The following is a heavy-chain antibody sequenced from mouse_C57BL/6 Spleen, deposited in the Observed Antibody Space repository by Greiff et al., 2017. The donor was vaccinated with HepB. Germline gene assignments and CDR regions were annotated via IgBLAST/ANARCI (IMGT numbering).Heavy chain of an antibody. V-gene: IGHV3-6*01. CDR2: ISYDGSN. CDR3: AREGVYYYGSRRAMDY. Sequence: EVKLQESGPGLVKPSQSLSLTCSVTGYSITSGYYWNWIRQFPGNKLEWMGYISYDGSNNYNPSLKNRISITRDTSKNQFFLKLNSVTTEDTATYYCAREGVYYYGSRRAMDYWGQGTSVTVSS. CDR1: GYSITSGYY. D-gene: IGHD1-1*01. J-gene: IGHJ4*01.